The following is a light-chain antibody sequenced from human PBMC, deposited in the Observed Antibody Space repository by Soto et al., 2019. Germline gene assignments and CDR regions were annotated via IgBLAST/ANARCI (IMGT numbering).Light chain of an antibody. CDR1: SSNIGRNS. Sequence: QSVLTQAPSVSGTPGQRVTITCSGSSSNIGRNSVNWYQHLPGTVPKLLTHGNNHRPSGVPDRFSGSKSGTSASLAISGLQPEDEADYCCAAWDDSLNEYVFGDGTKLTVL. J-gene: IGLJ1*01. CDR3: AAWDDSLNEYV. CDR2: GNN. V-gene: IGLV1-44*01.